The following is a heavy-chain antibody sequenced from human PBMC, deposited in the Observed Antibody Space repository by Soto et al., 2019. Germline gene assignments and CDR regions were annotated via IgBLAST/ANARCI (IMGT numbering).Heavy chain of an antibody. CDR3: ARGHYGGNFDY. D-gene: IGHD4-17*01. CDR2: IYHSGST. CDR1: GYSISSGYY. J-gene: IGHJ4*02. Sequence: SETLSLTCTVSGYSISSGYYWGWIRQPPGKGLEWIGSIYHSGSTYYNPSLKSRVTISVDTPKNQFSLKLSSVTAADTAVYYCARGHYGGNFDYWGQGTLVTVSS. V-gene: IGHV4-38-2*02.